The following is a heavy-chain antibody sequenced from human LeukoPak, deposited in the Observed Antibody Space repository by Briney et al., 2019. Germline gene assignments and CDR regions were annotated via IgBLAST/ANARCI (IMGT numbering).Heavy chain of an antibody. J-gene: IGHJ4*02. Sequence: PSETLSLTCTVSGGSISGPYWCWIRQPPGKGLEWIAYVYSSGDTNYNPSLKSRAAISLDTSKNQFSLTVTSVTAADTAIYYCARHTYARPFDFWGQGTLVTVSS. CDR1: GGSISGPY. V-gene: IGHV4-59*08. D-gene: IGHD6-6*01. CDR3: ARHTYARPFDF. CDR2: VYSSGDT.